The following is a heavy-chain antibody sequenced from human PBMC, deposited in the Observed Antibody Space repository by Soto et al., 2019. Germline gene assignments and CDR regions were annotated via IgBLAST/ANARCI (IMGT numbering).Heavy chain of an antibody. CDR3: ARESSYSSSPMDV. J-gene: IGHJ6*02. CDR1: GYTFTGYY. CDR2: INPNSGGT. V-gene: IGHV1-2*04. Sequence: ASVKVSCKASGYTFTGYYMHWVRQAPGQGLEWMGWINPNSGGTNYAQKFQGWVTMTRDTSISTAYMELSRLRSDDTAVYYCARESSYSSSPMDVWGQGTKLTVSS. D-gene: IGHD6-6*01.